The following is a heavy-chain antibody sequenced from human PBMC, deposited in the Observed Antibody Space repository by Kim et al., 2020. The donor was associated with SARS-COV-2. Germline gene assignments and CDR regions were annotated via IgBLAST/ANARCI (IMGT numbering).Heavy chain of an antibody. CDR1: GFTVSSNY. J-gene: IGHJ3*02. Sequence: GGSLRLSCAVSGFTVSSNYMSWVRQAPGKGLEWVSVIYSGGSTYYADSVKGRFTISRDNSKNTLYLQMNSLRAEDTAVYYCASRYYGSGSYYGYDAFDIWGQGTMVTVSS. CDR3: ASRYYGSGSYYGYDAFDI. V-gene: IGHV3-66*01. D-gene: IGHD3-10*01. CDR2: IYSGGST.